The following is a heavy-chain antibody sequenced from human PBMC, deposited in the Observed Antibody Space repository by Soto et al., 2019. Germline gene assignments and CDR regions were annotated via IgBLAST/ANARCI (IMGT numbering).Heavy chain of an antibody. CDR3: ARDFLIVVVTAIGWYFDL. J-gene: IGHJ2*01. V-gene: IGHV3-30-3*01. CDR1: GFTFSSYA. D-gene: IGHD2-21*02. CDR2: ISYDGSNK. Sequence: QVQLVESGGGVVQPGRSLRLSCAASGFTFSSYAMHWVRQAPGKGLEWVAVISYDGSNKYYADSVKGRFTISRDNSKNTLCLQMNSLRAEDTAVYYCARDFLIVVVTAIGWYFDLWGRGTLVTLSS.